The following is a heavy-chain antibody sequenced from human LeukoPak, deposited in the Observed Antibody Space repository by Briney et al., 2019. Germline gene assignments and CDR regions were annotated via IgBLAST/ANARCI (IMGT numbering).Heavy chain of an antibody. J-gene: IGHJ5*02. CDR2: IYHSGST. D-gene: IGHD1-26*01. CDR1: GGSISGSNYY. Sequence: PSETLSFTCTVSGGSISGSNYYWGWIRQSPGKGPEWIGNIYHSGSTYYNPSLKSRVTISVDTPKNQFSLKLRSVAAADTALYYCARTYTGSDFDPRGQGTLVTVSS. V-gene: IGHV4-39*01. CDR3: ARTYTGSDFDP.